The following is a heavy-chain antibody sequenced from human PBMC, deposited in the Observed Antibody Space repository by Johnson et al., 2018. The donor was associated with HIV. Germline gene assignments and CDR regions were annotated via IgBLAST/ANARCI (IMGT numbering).Heavy chain of an antibody. D-gene: IGHD1-1*01. V-gene: IGHV3-30*03. J-gene: IGHJ3*02. Sequence: QLVESGGGVVRPGRSLRLSCAASGFTFSSYGMHWVRQAPGKGLEWVAVISYGGSNKYYADSVKGRFTVSRDNSKNTLYLQMNSLKIDDTAVYYWTTDQVGRKYGGKYHIWGQGTMVTVSS. CDR3: TTDQVGRKYGGKYHI. CDR2: ISYGGSNK. CDR1: GFTFSSYG.